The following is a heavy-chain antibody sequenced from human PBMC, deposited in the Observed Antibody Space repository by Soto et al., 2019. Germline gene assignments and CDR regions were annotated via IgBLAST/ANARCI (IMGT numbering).Heavy chain of an antibody. CDR3: ARGSKDSYPGSRIFDF. CDR2: FIDIVGKA. D-gene: IGHD3-10*01. V-gene: IGHV3-23*01. Sequence: GGSLRLSCLASGLTFGSRAMSWVRQAPGEGLEWDSTFIDIVGKAKYADTVRGRFTISRDNSKKTLYLQMSSLRADDTAVYFCARGSKDSYPGSRIFDFWGRGTLVTVSS. J-gene: IGHJ4*02. CDR1: GLTFGSRA.